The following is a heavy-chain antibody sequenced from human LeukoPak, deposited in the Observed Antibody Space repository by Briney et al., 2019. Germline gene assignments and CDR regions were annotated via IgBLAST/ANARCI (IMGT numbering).Heavy chain of an antibody. CDR3: AELGITMIGGV. CDR2: ISSSGSTI. Sequence: GGSLRLSCAASGFTFSSYEMNWVRQAPGKGLEWVSYISSSGSTIYYADSVKGRFTISRDNAKDSLYLQMNSLRAENTAVYYCAELGITMIGGVWGKGTTVTISS. J-gene: IGHJ6*04. D-gene: IGHD3-10*02. CDR1: GFTFSSYE. V-gene: IGHV3-48*03.